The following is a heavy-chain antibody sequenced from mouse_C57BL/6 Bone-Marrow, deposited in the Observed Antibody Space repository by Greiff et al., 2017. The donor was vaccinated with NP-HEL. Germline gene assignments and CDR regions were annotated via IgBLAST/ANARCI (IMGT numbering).Heavy chain of an antibody. D-gene: IGHD1-1*01. CDR3: TREDITTDPFDY. CDR2: IDPETGGT. CDR1: GYTFTDYE. V-gene: IGHV1-15*01. J-gene: IGHJ2*01. Sequence: QVQLQQSGAELVRPGASVTLSCKASGYTFTDYEMHWVKQTPVHGLEWIGAIDPETGGTAYNQKFKGKAILTADKSSSTAYMELRSLTSEDSAVYYCTREDITTDPFDYWGQGTTLTVSS.